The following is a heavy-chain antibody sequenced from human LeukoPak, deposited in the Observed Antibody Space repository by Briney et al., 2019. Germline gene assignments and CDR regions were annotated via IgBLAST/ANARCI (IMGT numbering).Heavy chain of an antibody. Sequence: GRSLRLSCAASGFTFSSYGMHWVRQAPGKGLEWVAVIWYDGSNKYYADSVKGRFTISRDNSKNTLYLQMNSLRAEDTAVYYCARARWDDFWSGYLRYYYYGMDVWGQGTTVTVSS. CDR3: ARARWDDFWSGYLRYYYYGMDV. J-gene: IGHJ6*02. CDR1: GFTFSSYG. V-gene: IGHV3-33*01. CDR2: IWYDGSNK. D-gene: IGHD3-3*01.